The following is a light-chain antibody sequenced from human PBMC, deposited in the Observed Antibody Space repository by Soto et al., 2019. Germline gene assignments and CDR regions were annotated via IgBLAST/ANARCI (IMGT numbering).Light chain of an antibody. V-gene: IGLV2-14*03. Sequence: QSALTQPASVSGSPGQSITISCTGASSDVDAYDYVSWYQQHPGKAPKLMIYDVSSRPSGVSDRFSGSKSGNTAPLTISGLQAEDEADYYCSSYTTSLTYVFGTGTKVTVL. CDR2: DVS. J-gene: IGLJ1*01. CDR1: SSDVDAYDY. CDR3: SSYTTSLTYV.